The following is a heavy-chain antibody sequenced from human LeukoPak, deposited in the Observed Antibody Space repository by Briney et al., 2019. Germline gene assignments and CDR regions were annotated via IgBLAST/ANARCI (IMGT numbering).Heavy chain of an antibody. CDR1: GYSFTGYF. V-gene: IGHV1-2*04. CDR3: ARGGPIAAAGQYYYYGMDV. J-gene: IGHJ6*04. Sequence: ASVKVSCKASGYSFTGYFMQWVRQAPGQGLEWMGWINPNSGGTNYAQKFQGWVTMTRDTSISTAYMELSRLRSDDTAVYYCARGGPIAAAGQYYYYGMDVWGKGTTVTVSS. CDR2: INPNSGGT. D-gene: IGHD6-13*01.